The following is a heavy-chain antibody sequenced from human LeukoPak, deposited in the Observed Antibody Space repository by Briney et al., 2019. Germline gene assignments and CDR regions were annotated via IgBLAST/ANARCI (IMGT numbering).Heavy chain of an antibody. V-gene: IGHV4-59*01. Sequence: PSETLSLTCTVSGGSISSYYWSWIRQPPGKGLEWIGYIYYSGSTNYNPSLKSRVTISVDTSKNQFSLKLSSVTAADTAVYYCARGLSYYYGSGSYYANYYYYYYMDVWGKGTTVTVSS. D-gene: IGHD3-10*01. CDR2: IYYSGST. CDR1: GGSISSYY. CDR3: ARGLSYYYGSGSYYANYYYYYYMDV. J-gene: IGHJ6*03.